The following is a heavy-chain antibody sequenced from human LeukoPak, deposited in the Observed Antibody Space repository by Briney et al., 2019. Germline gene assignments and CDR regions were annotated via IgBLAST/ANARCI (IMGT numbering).Heavy chain of an antibody. CDR2: IIPIFGTA. Sequence: GASVKVSCKASGGTFGSYAISWVRQAPGQGLEWMGGIIPIFGTANYAQKFQGRVTITADESTSTAYMELSSLRSEDTAVYYCARDPGVAAAGTDPNFDYWGQGTLVTVSS. J-gene: IGHJ4*02. V-gene: IGHV1-69*13. CDR1: GGTFGSYA. D-gene: IGHD6-13*01. CDR3: ARDPGVAAAGTDPNFDY.